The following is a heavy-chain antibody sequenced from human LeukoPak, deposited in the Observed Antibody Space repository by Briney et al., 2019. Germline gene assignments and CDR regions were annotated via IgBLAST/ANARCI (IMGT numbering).Heavy chain of an antibody. V-gene: IGHV1-2*02. CDR1: GYTFTAYY. CDR3: ASLVGPTHLDAFDL. J-gene: IGHJ3*01. Sequence: ASVNVSCKSSGYTFTAYYMQGVRQAPGQGVEWMGWINPNKGGANYAQKFQGRVTMTRDTSISTAYMELSRLRSDDTAVYYCASLVGPTHLDAFDLWGQGTMVTVSS. D-gene: IGHD1-26*01. CDR2: INPNKGGA.